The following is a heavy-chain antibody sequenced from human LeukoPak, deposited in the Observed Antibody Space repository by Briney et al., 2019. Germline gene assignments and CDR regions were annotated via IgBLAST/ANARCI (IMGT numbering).Heavy chain of an antibody. Sequence: PGRSLRLSCAASGFAFSSYGMHWVRQAPGKGLEWVAVIWYDGSNKYYADSVKGRFTISRDNSKNTLYLQMNSLRAEDTAVYYCARDRLMTTVTTGWFDPWGQGTLVTVSS. D-gene: IGHD4-17*01. CDR1: GFAFSSYG. J-gene: IGHJ5*02. V-gene: IGHV3-33*01. CDR3: ARDRLMTTVTTGWFDP. CDR2: IWYDGSNK.